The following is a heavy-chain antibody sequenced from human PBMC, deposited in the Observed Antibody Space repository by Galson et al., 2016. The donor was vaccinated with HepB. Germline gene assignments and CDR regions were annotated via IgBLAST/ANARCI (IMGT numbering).Heavy chain of an antibody. CDR2: ISGDDDT. J-gene: IGHJ5*01. V-gene: IGHV3-23*01. CDR1: GITFRKYG. CDR3: AHWLYGDYDS. Sequence: SLRLSCAASGITFRKYGMSWDRQAPGKGLEWVSGISGDDDTYYADSVKGRFTISRDKSKTTVYLQMNNLRAEDTALYYCAHWLYGDYDSWGQGTLVTVSS. D-gene: IGHD4-17*01.